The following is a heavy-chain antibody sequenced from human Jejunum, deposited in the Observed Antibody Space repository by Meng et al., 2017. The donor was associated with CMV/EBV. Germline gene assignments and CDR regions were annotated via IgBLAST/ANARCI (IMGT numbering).Heavy chain of an antibody. D-gene: IGHD4-17*01. V-gene: IGHV3-74*01. J-gene: IGHJ4*02. CDR3: ARDRYGEYGDY. CDR1: GCTFSHFW. Sequence: AASGCTFSHFWMHWVRQARGKGLLWVSRLSSDGHTTFYAESVKGRFTISRDNAKNTLYLQMDSLRVDDTAVCYCARDRYGEYGDYWGQGTRVTVSS. CDR2: LSSDGHTT.